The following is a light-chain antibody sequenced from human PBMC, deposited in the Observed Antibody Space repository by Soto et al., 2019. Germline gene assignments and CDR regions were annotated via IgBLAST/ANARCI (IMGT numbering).Light chain of an antibody. J-gene: IGKJ1*01. CDR2: GAS. V-gene: IGKV3-15*01. Sequence: EIVMTQSPATLSASPGERATLSCRASQTVSSNLAWYQQKPGQAPRLLIYGASTRATGIPATFSGSGSGTEFTLTISSLQSEDFAVYYCQQYNNWPRTFGQGTMVEIK. CDR3: QQYNNWPRT. CDR1: QTVSSN.